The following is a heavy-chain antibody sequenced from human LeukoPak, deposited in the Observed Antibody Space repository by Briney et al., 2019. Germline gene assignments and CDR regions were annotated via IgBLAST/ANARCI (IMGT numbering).Heavy chain of an antibody. Sequence: SETLSLTCAVYGGSFSGYYWSWIRQPPGKGLEWIGEINHSGSTNYNPSLKSRVTISVDTSKNQFSLKLSSVTAADTAVYYCARHFYDILTGPPDAFDIWGQGTMVTVSS. CDR1: GGSFSGYY. CDR2: INHSGST. J-gene: IGHJ3*02. V-gene: IGHV4-34*01. D-gene: IGHD3-9*01. CDR3: ARHFYDILTGPPDAFDI.